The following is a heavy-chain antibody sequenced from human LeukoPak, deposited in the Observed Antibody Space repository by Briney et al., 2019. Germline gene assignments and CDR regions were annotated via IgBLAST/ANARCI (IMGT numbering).Heavy chain of an antibody. CDR1: GGSISNSNYY. CDR3: ARVTPWELDY. J-gene: IGHJ4*02. Sequence: SETLSLTCIVSGGSISNSNYYWSWIRQPAGKGLEWIGRIYTSGSTNYNPSLKSRVTISVDTSKNQFSLKLSSVTAADTAVYYCARVTPWELDYWGQGTLVTVSS. V-gene: IGHV4-61*02. CDR2: IYTSGST. D-gene: IGHD1-26*01.